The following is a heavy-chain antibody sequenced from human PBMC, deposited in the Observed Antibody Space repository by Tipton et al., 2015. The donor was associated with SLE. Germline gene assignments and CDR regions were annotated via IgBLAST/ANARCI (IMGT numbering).Heavy chain of an antibody. CDR1: GDSISRYY. D-gene: IGHD1-26*01. CDR2: IYYSGST. V-gene: IGHV4-59*07. J-gene: IGHJ4*02. CDR3: ARHIVGARGFDY. Sequence: TLSLTCTVSGDSISRYYWSWIRQPPGKGLEWIGYIYYSGSTNYNPSLKSRITISLDTSKNQFSLKLNSVTAADTAVYYCARHIVGARGFDYWGQGTLVTVSS.